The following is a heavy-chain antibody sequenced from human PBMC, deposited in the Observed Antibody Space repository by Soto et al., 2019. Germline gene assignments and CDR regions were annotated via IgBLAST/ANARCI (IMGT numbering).Heavy chain of an antibody. CDR1: GYTFTSYG. J-gene: IGHJ6*03. CDR3: ARDLFYDFWSGYPQNYYYYYMDV. Sequence: ASVKVSCKASGYTFTSYGISWARQAPGQGLEWMGWISAYNGNTNYAQKLQGRVTMTTDTSTSTAYMELRSLRSDDTAVYYCARDLFYDFWSGYPQNYYYYYMDVWGKGTTVTVSS. D-gene: IGHD3-3*01. CDR2: ISAYNGNT. V-gene: IGHV1-18*01.